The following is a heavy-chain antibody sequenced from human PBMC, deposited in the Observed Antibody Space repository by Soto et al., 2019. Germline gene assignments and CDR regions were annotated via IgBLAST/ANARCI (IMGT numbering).Heavy chain of an antibody. Sequence: QLQLQESGPGPVKPSETLSLTCNVSGGSISTSGYYWGWLRQPPGKGLEWIASIYYSGTTYYNPSLKSRVTIAAHTSKNQISLKLSSADAADTAVYYCARHIYYYLTWGQGTLVTVSS. J-gene: IGHJ5*02. CDR2: IYYSGTT. CDR1: GGSISTSGYY. V-gene: IGHV4-39*01. CDR3: ARHIYYYLT. D-gene: IGHD3-10*01.